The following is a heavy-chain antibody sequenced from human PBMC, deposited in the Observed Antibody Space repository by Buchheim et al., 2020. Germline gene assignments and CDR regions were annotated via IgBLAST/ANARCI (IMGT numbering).Heavy chain of an antibody. CDR3: AKHGPWVFDY. CDR2: IKEDGSDK. V-gene: IGHV3-7*03. J-gene: IGHJ4*02. CDR1: GFNFRNYW. D-gene: IGHD3-16*01. Sequence: EVQLVESGGGLVQPGGSLRLSCAASGFNFRNYWMGWVRQAPGKGLEWVANIKEDGSDKYYVDSVKGRFTISRDNAKDSLYLQMNSLRAEDTAVYYCAKHGPWVFDYWGQGTL.